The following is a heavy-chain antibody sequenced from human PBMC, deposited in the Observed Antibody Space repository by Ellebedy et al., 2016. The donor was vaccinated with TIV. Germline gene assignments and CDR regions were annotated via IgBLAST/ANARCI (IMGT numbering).Heavy chain of an antibody. Sequence: GESLKISCAASGFTFSSYDMHWVRQAPGKGLEWVAVIWYDGSNKYYADSVKGRFTISRDNSKNTLYLQMNSLRAEDTAVYYCARDLNGYNYGQGMDVWGQGTTVTVSS. CDR2: IWYDGSNK. CDR1: GFTFSSYD. D-gene: IGHD5-18*01. CDR3: ARDLNGYNYGQGMDV. V-gene: IGHV3-33*08. J-gene: IGHJ6*02.